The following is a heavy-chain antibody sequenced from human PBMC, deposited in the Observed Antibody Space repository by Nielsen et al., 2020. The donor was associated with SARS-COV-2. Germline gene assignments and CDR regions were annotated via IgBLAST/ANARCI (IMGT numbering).Heavy chain of an antibody. CDR1: GFTFSNYA. Sequence: GESLKISCAGSGFTFSNYAMHWVRQAPGKGLKWVAVISYDGRNTYYADSVKGRFTISRDNAKNTLYLQMNSLRAEDTAVYYCARVSSMWLTYMDVWGQGTTVTVSS. V-gene: IGHV3-30*07. D-gene: IGHD6-19*01. CDR3: ARVSSMWLTYMDV. J-gene: IGHJ6*02. CDR2: ISYDGRNT.